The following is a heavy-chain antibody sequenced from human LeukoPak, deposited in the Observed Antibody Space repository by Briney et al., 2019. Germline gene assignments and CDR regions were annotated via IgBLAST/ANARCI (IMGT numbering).Heavy chain of an antibody. CDR2: IIPIFGTA. CDR3: ARVSNIAVAWFDP. V-gene: IGHV1-69*05. J-gene: IGHJ5*02. CDR1: GGTFSSYA. D-gene: IGHD6-19*01. Sequence: SVKVSCKASGGTFSSYAISWVRQAPGQGLEWMGGIIPIFGTANYAQKFQGRVTITTDESASTAYMELSSLRSEDTAVYYCARVSNIAVAWFDPWGQGTLVTVSS.